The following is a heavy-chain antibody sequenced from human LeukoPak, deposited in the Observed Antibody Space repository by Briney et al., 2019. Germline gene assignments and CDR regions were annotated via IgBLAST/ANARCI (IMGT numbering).Heavy chain of an antibody. V-gene: IGHV4-61*08. J-gene: IGHJ5*02. CDR1: GGSVSSSGYP. CDR3: AREGTAGTNLNWFDP. CDR2: ISYSGST. D-gene: IGHD1-1*01. Sequence: SETLSPTCTVSGGSVSSSGYPWNWIRQPPGKGLEWIGYISYSGSTNFNPSLKSRVTISVDTSKNQFSLKLSSVTAADTAVYYCAREGTAGTNLNWFDPWGQGTLVTVSS.